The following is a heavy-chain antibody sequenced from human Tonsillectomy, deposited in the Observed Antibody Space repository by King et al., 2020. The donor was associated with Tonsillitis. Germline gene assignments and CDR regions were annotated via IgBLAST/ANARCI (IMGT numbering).Heavy chain of an antibody. CDR1: GGSISSGSFY. Sequence: QLQESGPGLVKPSETLSLTCTVSGGSISSGSFYWGWIRQPPGQGLEWIGSIYYSGSTYYNPSLKSRVTISVDTSKHQFSLKVTSVTAADTAVYYCARQASRHWYYFDYWGLGSLVTVSS. V-gene: IGHV4-39*01. CDR3: ARQASRHWYYFDY. CDR2: IYYSGST. J-gene: IGHJ4*02.